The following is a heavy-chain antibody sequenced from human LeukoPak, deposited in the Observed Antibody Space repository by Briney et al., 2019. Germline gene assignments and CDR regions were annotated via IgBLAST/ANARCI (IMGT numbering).Heavy chain of an antibody. CDR2: ISWNSGSI. J-gene: IGHJ5*02. CDR3: AKDMGYSSGFDP. CDR1: GFTFDDYA. Sequence: GGSLRLSCAASGFTFDDYAMHWVRQAPGKGLEWVSGISWNSGSIGHADSVKGRFTISRDNAKNSLYLQMNSLRAEDTALYYCAKDMGYSSGFDPWGQGTLVTVSS. D-gene: IGHD6-19*01. V-gene: IGHV3-9*01.